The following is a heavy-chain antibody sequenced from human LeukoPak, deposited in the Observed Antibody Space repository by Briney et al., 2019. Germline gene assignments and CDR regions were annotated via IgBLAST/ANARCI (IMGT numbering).Heavy chain of an antibody. CDR2: ISYDGSNK. J-gene: IGHJ4*02. V-gene: IGHV3-30*03. CDR3: APATLDY. CDR1: GFPYSRHW. Sequence: GGSLRLSCAASGFPYSRHWMHSVRQAPGKGLEWVAVISYDGSNKYYADSVKGRFTISRDNSENTLYLQMNSLRPEDTAVYYCAPATLDYWGQGTLVTVST.